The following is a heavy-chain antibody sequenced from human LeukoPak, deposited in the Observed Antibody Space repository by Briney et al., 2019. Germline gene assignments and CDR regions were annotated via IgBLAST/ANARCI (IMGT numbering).Heavy chain of an antibody. D-gene: IGHD4-17*01. Sequence: ASVKVSCKASGYTFTGYYMHWVRQAPGQGLEWMGWINPNSGGTNYAQKFQGRVTMTRDTSISTAYMELSRLRSDDTAVYYCAREFIATTVTTGYWGQGTLVTVSS. CDR1: GYTFTGYY. V-gene: IGHV1-2*02. CDR3: AREFIATTVTTGY. J-gene: IGHJ4*02. CDR2: INPNSGGT.